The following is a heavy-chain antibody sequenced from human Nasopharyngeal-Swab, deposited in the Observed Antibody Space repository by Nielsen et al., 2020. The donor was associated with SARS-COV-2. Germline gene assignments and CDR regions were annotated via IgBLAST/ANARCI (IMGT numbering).Heavy chain of an antibody. D-gene: IGHD2/OR15-2a*01. J-gene: IGHJ4*02. CDR3: ARRTEYRANFYLGAYFDF. V-gene: IGHV4-39*01. CDR1: GVSISRGPFH. CDR2: FSYSGFT. Sequence: SETLSLTCTVSGVSISRGPFHWGCVRQPPGKGLEWIAIFSYSGFTSYNPSLESRVTISVDTSENQLSLRLSSVTAADTALYYCARRTEYRANFYLGAYFDFWGQGTLVTVSS.